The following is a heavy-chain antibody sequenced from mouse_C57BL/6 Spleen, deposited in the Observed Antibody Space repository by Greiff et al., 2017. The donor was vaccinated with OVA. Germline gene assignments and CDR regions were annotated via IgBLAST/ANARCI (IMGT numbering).Heavy chain of an antibody. CDR2: IDPSYSYT. CDR1: GYTFTSYW. D-gene: IGHD2-5*01. Sequence: QVQLKQPGAELVMPGASVKLSCKASGYTFTSYWMSWVKQRPGQGLEWIGEIDPSYSYTNYNQKFKGKSTLTVDKSSSTAYMQLSILTSEDSAVYYCARSGYSNLGYWGQGTSVTVAS. V-gene: IGHV1-69*01. CDR3: ARSGYSNLGY. J-gene: IGHJ4*01.